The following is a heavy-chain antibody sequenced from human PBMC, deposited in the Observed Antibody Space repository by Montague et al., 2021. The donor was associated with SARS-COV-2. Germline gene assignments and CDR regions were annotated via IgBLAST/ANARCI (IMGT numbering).Heavy chain of an antibody. J-gene: IGHJ4*02. CDR3: ARSRGNYYVLTGYSYYFDY. V-gene: IGHV4-59*01. CDR2: IYFSGST. Sequence: SETLSLTCTVSGGSISRYDWNWIRQPPGKGLEWIADIYFSGSTNYNPSLKSRVTISVDTSKIQFSLKLNSVTAADTAVYYCARSRGNYYVLTGYSYYFDYWGQGTLVTVSS. D-gene: IGHD3-9*01. CDR1: GGSISRYD.